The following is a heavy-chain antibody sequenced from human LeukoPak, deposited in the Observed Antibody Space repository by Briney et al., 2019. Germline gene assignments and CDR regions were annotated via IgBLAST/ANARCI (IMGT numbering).Heavy chain of an antibody. CDR3: ARDQCSGGSCFHDY. CDR2: IYTSGST. J-gene: IGHJ4*02. Sequence: PSETLSLTCTVSGGSISSYYWSWIRQPAGKGLEWIGRIYTSGSTNYNPSLKSRVTMSVDTSKNQFSLKLSSVTAADTAVYYCARDQCSGGSCFHDYWGQGTLVTVSS. D-gene: IGHD2-15*01. V-gene: IGHV4-4*07. CDR1: GGSISSYY.